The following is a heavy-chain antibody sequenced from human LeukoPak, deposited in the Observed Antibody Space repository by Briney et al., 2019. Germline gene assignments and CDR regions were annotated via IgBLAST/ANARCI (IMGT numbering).Heavy chain of an antibody. D-gene: IGHD6-13*01. CDR3: ARHIAAAGRFDY. J-gene: IGHJ4*02. CDR1: GGSISSYY. Sequence: NASETLSFTCTVSGGSISSYYWSWIRQPPGKGLEWIGYIYYSGSTNYNPSLKSRVTISVDRSKSQFSLKVSSVTAADTAVYYCARHIAAAGRFDYWGQGTLVTVSS. CDR2: IYYSGST. V-gene: IGHV4-59*08.